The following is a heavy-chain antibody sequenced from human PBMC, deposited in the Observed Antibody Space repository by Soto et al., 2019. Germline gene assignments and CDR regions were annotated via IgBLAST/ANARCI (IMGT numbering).Heavy chain of an antibody. J-gene: IGHJ5*02. D-gene: IGHD2-15*01. Sequence: QLVQSGAEVKKPGASVKVSCKASGYTFNDYAITWVRQAPGQGLEWVGWISASIGHTNYAQSFEGRVPVTTDRSTTTAYMELRSLRYDDTAVYYCARTSYCSGGTCTNWFDPWGQGTLVTVSS. V-gene: IGHV1-18*01. CDR3: ARTSYCSGGTCTNWFDP. CDR2: ISASIGHT. CDR1: GYTFNDYA.